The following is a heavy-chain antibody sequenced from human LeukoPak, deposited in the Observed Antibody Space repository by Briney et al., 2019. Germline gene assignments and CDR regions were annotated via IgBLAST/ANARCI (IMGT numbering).Heavy chain of an antibody. CDR2: INPNSGGT. CDR3: ARKRTIFGVAIDY. D-gene: IGHD3-3*01. Sequence: ASVKVSCKASGYTSTGYYMHWVRQAPGQGLEWMGWINPNSGGTNYAQKFQGRVTMTRDTSISTAYMELSRLRSDDTAVYYCARKRTIFGVAIDYWGQGTLVTVSS. J-gene: IGHJ4*02. CDR1: GYTSTGYY. V-gene: IGHV1-2*02.